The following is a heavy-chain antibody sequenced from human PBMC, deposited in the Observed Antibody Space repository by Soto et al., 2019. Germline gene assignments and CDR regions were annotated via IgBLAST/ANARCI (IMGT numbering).Heavy chain of an antibody. J-gene: IGHJ3*01. CDR3: ARDAAYGDHGGRPFDV. CDR1: GFTFSSYA. Sequence: EVQLLESGGGLVQPGGSLRLSCAASGFTFSSYAVCWVRQAPGRGLEWVSTISTSGGTTFYADSVKGRFTISRDNSKNTLFLQMNSLRDEDTAVYYCARDAAYGDHGGRPFDVWGQGTMVTVSS. D-gene: IGHD4-17*01. CDR2: ISTSGGTT. V-gene: IGHV3-23*01.